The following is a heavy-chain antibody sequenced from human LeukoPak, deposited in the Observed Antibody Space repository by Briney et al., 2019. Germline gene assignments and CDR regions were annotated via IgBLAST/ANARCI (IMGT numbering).Heavy chain of an antibody. CDR2: INHSGST. Sequence: SETLSLTCAVYGGSFSGYYWSWIRQPPGKGLEWIGEINHSGSTNYNPSLKSRVTISVDTSKNQFSLKLSSVTAADTAVYYCARRNLGSIHAFDIWGQGTMVTVSS. J-gene: IGHJ3*02. CDR1: GGSFSGYY. CDR3: ARRNLGSIHAFDI. D-gene: IGHD1-14*01. V-gene: IGHV4-34*01.